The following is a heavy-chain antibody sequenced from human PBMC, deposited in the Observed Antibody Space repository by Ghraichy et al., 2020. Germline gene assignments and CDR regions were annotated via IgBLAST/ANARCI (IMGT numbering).Heavy chain of an antibody. J-gene: IGHJ4*02. CDR2: INQDESEK. V-gene: IGHV3-7*03. Sequence: GGSLRLSCAASGSFFSSYFMSWVRQAPGKGLEWVANINQDESEKNYVDSVRGRFTISRDNAKNSLYLQMHSLRAEDTVVYYCAGSGGWLLHNWGQGTLVTVSS. D-gene: IGHD6-19*01. CDR1: GSFFSSYF. CDR3: AGSGGWLLHN.